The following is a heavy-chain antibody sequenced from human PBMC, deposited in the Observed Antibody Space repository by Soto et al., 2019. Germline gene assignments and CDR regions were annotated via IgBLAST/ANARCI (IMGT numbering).Heavy chain of an antibody. Sequence: GGSLRLSCAASRFTFSSFAMHWVRQAPGKGLEWVAVISYDGSDKYYADSVEGRLSISRDNSKNTLYLQMNSLKTEDTAVYYCAKVVGSFWGQGTLVTVSS. CDR3: AKVVGSF. V-gene: IGHV3-30*18. D-gene: IGHD3-10*01. J-gene: IGHJ4*02. CDR2: ISYDGSDK. CDR1: RFTFSSFA.